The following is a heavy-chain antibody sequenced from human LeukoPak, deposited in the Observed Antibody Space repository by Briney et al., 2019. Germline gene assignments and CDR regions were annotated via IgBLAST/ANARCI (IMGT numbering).Heavy chain of an antibody. CDR2: ISSSGSTI. CDR3: ARERGEGGAPFDY. J-gene: IGHJ4*02. D-gene: IGHD1-26*01. Sequence: GGSLRLSCAASGFTFSSYEMNWVRQAPGKGLEWVSYISSSGSTIYYADSVKGRFTISRDNAKNSLYLQMNSLRAEDTAVYYCARERGEGGAPFDYWGQGTLVTVSS. CDR1: GFTFSSYE. V-gene: IGHV3-48*03.